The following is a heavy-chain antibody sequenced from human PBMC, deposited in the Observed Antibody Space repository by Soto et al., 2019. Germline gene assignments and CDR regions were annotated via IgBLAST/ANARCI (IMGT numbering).Heavy chain of an antibody. J-gene: IGHJ6*02. CDR3: ARASMTTIPMDV. CDR2: VYYTGTT. V-gene: IGHV4-59*01. D-gene: IGHD4-17*01. CDR1: GGSMNTYY. Sequence: SETLSLTCNVSGGSMNTYYWTWIRKPPGKGLEWIGYVYYTGTTNYKPSLKTRVTISVDTSKNQFSLKLTSVNAADTDMYYCARASMTTIPMDVWGRGTMVTVSS.